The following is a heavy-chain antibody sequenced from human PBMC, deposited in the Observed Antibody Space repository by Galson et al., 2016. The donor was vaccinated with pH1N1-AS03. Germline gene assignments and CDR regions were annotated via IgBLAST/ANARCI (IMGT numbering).Heavy chain of an antibody. Sequence: SLRLSCAASGFTFSNYEMNWVRQAPGKGLEWVSYISNSGTTVHYADSVKGRFTISRDNAKNSLYLQLSSLRAEDTAVYYCARDPTYATSGYYYPHFDSWGQGNLVTVSS. CDR2: ISNSGTTV. D-gene: IGHD3-22*01. CDR1: GFTFSNYE. J-gene: IGHJ5*01. CDR3: ARDPTYATSGYYYPHFDS. V-gene: IGHV3-48*03.